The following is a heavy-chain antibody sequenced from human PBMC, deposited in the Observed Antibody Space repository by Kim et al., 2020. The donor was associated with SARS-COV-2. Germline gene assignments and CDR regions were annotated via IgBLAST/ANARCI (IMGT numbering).Heavy chain of an antibody. V-gene: IGHV3-30*18. CDR3: AKSYSGSDYSWFDP. D-gene: IGHD1-26*01. CDR2: ITNNGSNK. CDR1: GFTFSSYS. J-gene: IGHJ5*02. Sequence: GGSLRLSCAASGFTFSSYSMHWVRQAPGKGLEWVAVITNNGSNKYYADSVKGRFTISRDNSKNTLYLQMNSLRAEDTAVYYCAKSYSGSDYSWFDPWGQGTLLTVSS.